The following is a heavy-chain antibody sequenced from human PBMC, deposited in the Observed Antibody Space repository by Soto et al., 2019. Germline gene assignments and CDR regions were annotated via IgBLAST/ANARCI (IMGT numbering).Heavy chain of an antibody. D-gene: IGHD3-22*01. V-gene: IGHV1-18*01. Sequence: GASVKVSCKTSGYTFTNNDVCWVRQTPGQGLEWMGWISPYSGKTNYAQKFKGRVTMTTDTSTSTVYMELTSLTSDDTAVYYCAREGLLLLPDYWGQGTLVTVSS. J-gene: IGHJ4*02. CDR1: GYTFTNND. CDR2: ISPYSGKT. CDR3: AREGLLLLPDY.